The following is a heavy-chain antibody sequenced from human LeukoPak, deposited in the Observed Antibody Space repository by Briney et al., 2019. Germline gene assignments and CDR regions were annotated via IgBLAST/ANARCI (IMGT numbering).Heavy chain of an antibody. J-gene: IGHJ6*02. Sequence: PSETLSLTCTVSGGSISSYYWSWIRHPPGKGLEWIGYIYYSGSTNYNPSLKSRVTMSVDTSKNQFSLKLSSVTAADTAVYYCARDQGFGGSYYYYGMDVWGQGTTVTVSS. CDR1: GGSISSYY. CDR3: ARDQGFGGSYYYYGMDV. V-gene: IGHV4-59*01. CDR2: IYYSGST. D-gene: IGHD3-10*01.